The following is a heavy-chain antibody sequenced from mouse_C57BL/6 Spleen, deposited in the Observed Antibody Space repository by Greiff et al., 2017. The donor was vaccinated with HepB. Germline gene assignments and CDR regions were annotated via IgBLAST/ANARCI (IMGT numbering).Heavy chain of an antibody. Sequence: VQLKESGPELVKPGASVKISCKASGYSFTDYNMNWVKQSNGKSLEWIGVINPNYGTTSYNQKFKGKATLTVDQSSSTAYMQLNSLTSEDSAVYYCARTHYGSSSYYFDYWGQGTTLTVSS. CDR2: INPNYGTT. V-gene: IGHV1-39*01. D-gene: IGHD1-1*01. J-gene: IGHJ2*01. CDR3: ARTHYGSSSYYFDY. CDR1: GYSFTDYN.